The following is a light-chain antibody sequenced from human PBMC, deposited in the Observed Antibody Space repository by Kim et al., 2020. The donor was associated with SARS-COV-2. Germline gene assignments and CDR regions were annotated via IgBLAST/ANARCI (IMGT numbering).Light chain of an antibody. J-gene: IGLJ1*01. CDR1: SSNIGSNY. CDR3: AAWDDSLSGYV. CDR2: RNN. Sequence: ELTQPPSASGTPGQRVTISCSGGSSNIGSNYVYWYQHLPGTAPKLLIYRNNQRPSWVPDRFSGSKSATSASLAISGLRSEDEADYYCAAWDDSLSGYVFVSGTKVTVL. V-gene: IGLV1-47*01.